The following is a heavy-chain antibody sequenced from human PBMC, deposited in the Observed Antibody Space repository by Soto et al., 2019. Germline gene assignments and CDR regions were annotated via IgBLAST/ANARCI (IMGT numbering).Heavy chain of an antibody. V-gene: IGHV1-8*01. D-gene: IGHD2-2*03. CDR1: GYTFTSYD. Sequence: QVQLVQSGAEVKKPGASVKVSCKASGYTFTSYDINWVRQATGQGLEWMGWMNPNSGNTGDAQKFPGRVTMIRNTSIITAYMALSSLRSEVTAVYYGERDGNGSASRDGWGQGTTCTVAS. J-gene: IGHJ6*02. CDR3: ERDGNGSASRDG. CDR2: MNPNSGNT.